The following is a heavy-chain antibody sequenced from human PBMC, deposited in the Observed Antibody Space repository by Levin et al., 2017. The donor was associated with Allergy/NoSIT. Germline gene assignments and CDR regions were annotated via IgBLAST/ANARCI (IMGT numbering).Heavy chain of an antibody. Sequence: SETLSLTCTVSGGSISSGGYYWSWIRQHPGKGLEWIGYIYYSGSTYYNPSLKSRVTISVDTSKNQFSLKLSSVTAADTAVYYCASQRYCSSTGCRSPSSYWYFDLWGRGTLVTVSS. CDR1: GGSISSGGYY. J-gene: IGHJ2*01. CDR3: ASQRYCSSTGCRSPSSYWYFDL. CDR2: IYYSGST. D-gene: IGHD2-2*01. V-gene: IGHV4-31*03.